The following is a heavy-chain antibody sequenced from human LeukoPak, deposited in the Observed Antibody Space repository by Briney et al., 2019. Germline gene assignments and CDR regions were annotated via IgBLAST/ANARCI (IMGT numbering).Heavy chain of an antibody. CDR3: ARILDSAWGELGY. CDR1: GFTFSRYW. D-gene: IGHD6-19*01. Sequence: GGSLRLSCAAAGFTFSRYWMSWVRQATGKGLECVAKIKEDGSEAHYVDSVKGRFTISRDNSKNTLYLQMNSLRAEDTAVYYCARILDSAWGELGYWGQGTLVTVSS. V-gene: IGHV3-7*01. J-gene: IGHJ4*02. CDR2: IKEDGSEA.